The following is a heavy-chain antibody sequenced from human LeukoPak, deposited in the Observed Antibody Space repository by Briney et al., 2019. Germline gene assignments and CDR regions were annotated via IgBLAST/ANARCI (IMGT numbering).Heavy chain of an antibody. CDR2: INHSGST. CDR1: GGSFSGYY. Sequence: KASETLSLTCAVYGGSFSGYYWSWIRQPPGKGLEWIGEINHSGSTNYNPSLKSRVTISVDTSKNQFSLKLSSVTAADTAVYYCHITAPIRHYYDSSGYYSTPFDYWGQGTLVTVSS. CDR3: HITAPIRHYYDSSGYYSTPFDY. D-gene: IGHD3-22*01. V-gene: IGHV4-34*01. J-gene: IGHJ4*02.